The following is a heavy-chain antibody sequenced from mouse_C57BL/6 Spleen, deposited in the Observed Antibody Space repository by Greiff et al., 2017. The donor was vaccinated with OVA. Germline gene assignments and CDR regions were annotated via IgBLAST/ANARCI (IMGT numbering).Heavy chain of an antibody. CDR3: ARQLGRGYFDY. J-gene: IGHJ2*01. CDR2: ISGGGGNA. CDR1: GFTFSSYT. V-gene: IGHV5-9*01. Sequence: EVQLQESGGGLVKPGGSLKLSCAASGFTFSSYTMSWVRQTPEKRLEWVATISGGGGNAYYPDSVKGRFTISRDNAKNTLYLQMSSLRSEDTALYYCARQLGRGYFDYWGQGTTLTVSS. D-gene: IGHD4-1*01.